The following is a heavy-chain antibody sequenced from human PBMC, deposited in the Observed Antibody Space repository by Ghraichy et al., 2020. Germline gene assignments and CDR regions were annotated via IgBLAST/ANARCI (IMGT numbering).Heavy chain of an antibody. CDR2: IYTSGST. D-gene: IGHD2-2*01. V-gene: IGHV4-61*02. CDR3: ARTPGPAAVSLDAFDI. Sequence: SETLSLTCTVSGGSISSGSYYWSWIRQPAGKGLEWIGRIYTSGSTNYNPSLKSRVTISVDTSKNQFSLKLNSVTAADTAVYYCARTPGPAAVSLDAFDIWGQGTMVTVSS. CDR1: GGSISSGSYY. J-gene: IGHJ3*02.